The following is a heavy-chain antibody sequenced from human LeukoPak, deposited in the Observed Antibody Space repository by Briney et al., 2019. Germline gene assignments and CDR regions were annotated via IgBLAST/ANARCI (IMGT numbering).Heavy chain of an antibody. D-gene: IGHD3-10*01. J-gene: IGHJ3*02. CDR1: GFTFSSYG. CDR2: IRYDGSNK. Sequence: GGSLRLFCAATGFTFSSYGMHWVRQAPGKGLEWVTFIRYDGSNKYYADSVKGRFTISRDNSKNTLYLQMNSLRAEDTAVYYCAKDQSRKQWCGELMGAFDIWGQGTMVTVSS. V-gene: IGHV3-30*02. CDR3: AKDQSRKQWCGELMGAFDI.